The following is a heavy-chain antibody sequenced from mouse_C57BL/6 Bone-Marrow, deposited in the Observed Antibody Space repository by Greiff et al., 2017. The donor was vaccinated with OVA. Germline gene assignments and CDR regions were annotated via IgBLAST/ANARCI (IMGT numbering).Heavy chain of an antibody. V-gene: IGHV7-3*01. Sequence: EVKLVESGGGLVQPGGSLSLSCAASGFTFTDYYMSWVRQPPGKALEWLGFIRNKANGYTTEYSASVKGRFTISRYNSQSILCLQMNALRAEDSASYYGARGGWSLFAYWGQGTLVTVSA. D-gene: IGHD2-3*01. CDR3: ARGGWSLFAY. CDR2: IRNKANGYTT. J-gene: IGHJ3*01. CDR1: GFTFTDYY.